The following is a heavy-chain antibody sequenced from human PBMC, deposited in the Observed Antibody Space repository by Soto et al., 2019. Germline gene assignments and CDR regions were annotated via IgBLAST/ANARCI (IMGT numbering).Heavy chain of an antibody. CDR1: GDTFSFYT. Sequence: QVQLVQSGAEVKKPGSSVKVSCKASGDTFSFYTLNWVRQAPGQGFEWVGRVNPILAMSSSAHKFQGRVSMFADKSTGTAYMELRSLRSDDTAGYYGATSYGSASSPFDYWGQGTLVTVSS. CDR3: ATSYGSASSPFDY. D-gene: IGHD3-10*01. J-gene: IGHJ4*02. V-gene: IGHV1-69*02. CDR2: VNPILAMS.